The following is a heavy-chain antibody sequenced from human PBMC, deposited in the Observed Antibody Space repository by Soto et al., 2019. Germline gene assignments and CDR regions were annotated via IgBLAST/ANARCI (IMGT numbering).Heavy chain of an antibody. CDR3: ARPSTVTRALDAFDI. Sequence: LGESLTISCKSSGYSFTSYWIGWVRQIPGKGLEWMGIIYPGDSDTRYSPSFQGQVTFPADKSSSTAYLQWSSLKASDTAMFYCARPSTVTRALDAFDIWGQGTRVTVSS. J-gene: IGHJ3*02. CDR1: GYSFTSYW. V-gene: IGHV5-51*01. D-gene: IGHD4-17*01. CDR2: IYPGDSDT.